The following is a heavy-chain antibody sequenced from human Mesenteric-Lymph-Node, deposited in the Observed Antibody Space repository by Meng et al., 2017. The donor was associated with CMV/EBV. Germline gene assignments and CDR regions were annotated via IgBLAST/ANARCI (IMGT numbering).Heavy chain of an antibody. J-gene: IGHJ1*01. D-gene: IGHD3-9*01. CDR3: ARTDYHNYRIDW. CDR2: INPNTGDT. V-gene: IGHV1-2*02. Sequence: ASVKVSCKASGYIFTDYYIQWVRQASGRGLEWMGWINPNTGDTNYAQKFQGRVTMTRDTSINTVYMEVSTLKSDDTAVYYCARTDYHNYRIDWWGPGTKVTVSS. CDR1: GYIFTDYY.